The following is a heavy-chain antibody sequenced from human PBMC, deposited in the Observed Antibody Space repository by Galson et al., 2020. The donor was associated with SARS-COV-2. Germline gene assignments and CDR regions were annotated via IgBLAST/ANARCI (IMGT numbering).Heavy chain of an antibody. Sequence: GESLKISCAASGFIFSDFGMHWVRQSPGGGLEWVALIWYDGSNQNYADSVKGRFTISRDKSKNMVYLQMDSLRAEDTAVYYCVREAARLPCFDFWGQGALVTVSS. CDR1: GFIFSDFG. V-gene: IGHV3-33*01. CDR2: IWYDGSNQ. CDR3: VREAARLPCFDF. J-gene: IGHJ4*02.